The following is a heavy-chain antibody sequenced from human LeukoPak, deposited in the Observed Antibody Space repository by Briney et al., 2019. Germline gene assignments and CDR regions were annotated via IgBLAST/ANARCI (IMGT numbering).Heavy chain of an antibody. CDR2: ISYDGSNK. CDR1: GFTFRSYG. D-gene: IGHD3-22*01. V-gene: IGHV3-30*18. CDR3: AKDRYDSSEGWIDY. J-gene: IGHJ4*02. Sequence: PGGSLRLSCAASGFTFRSYGMHWVRQAPGKGLEWVAVISYDGSNKYYADSVKVRFTISRDNSKNTLYLQMNSLRAEDTAVYYCAKDRYDSSEGWIDYWGQGTLVTVSS.